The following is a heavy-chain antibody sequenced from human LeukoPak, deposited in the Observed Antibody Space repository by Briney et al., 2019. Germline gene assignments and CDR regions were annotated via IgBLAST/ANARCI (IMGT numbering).Heavy chain of an antibody. CDR2: ISSSSSYI. J-gene: IGHJ3*02. CDR1: GFTFSSYS. D-gene: IGHD1-26*01. CDR3: AKRIWSGSYLGAFDI. V-gene: IGHV3-21*04. Sequence: GGSLRLSCAASGFTFSSYSMNWVRQAPGKGLEWVSSISSSSSYIYYADSVKGRFTISRDNAKNSLYLQMNSLRAEDTAVYYCAKRIWSGSYLGAFDIWGQGTMVTVSS.